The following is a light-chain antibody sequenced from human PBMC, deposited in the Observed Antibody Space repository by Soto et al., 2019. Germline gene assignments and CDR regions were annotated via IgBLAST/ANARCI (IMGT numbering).Light chain of an antibody. CDR1: QSVSSSY. Sequence: EIVLTQSPGTLSLSPGERATLSCRASQSVSSSYLAWYQQKPGQAPRLLIYGASSRATGIPDRFSGSGSGTDFTLTISRLEPEDFAVYYCQQYGTVGQGNKLEIK. J-gene: IGKJ2*01. CDR2: GAS. V-gene: IGKV3-20*01. CDR3: QQYGT.